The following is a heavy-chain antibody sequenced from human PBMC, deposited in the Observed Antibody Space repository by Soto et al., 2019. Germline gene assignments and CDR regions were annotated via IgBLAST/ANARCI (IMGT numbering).Heavy chain of an antibody. J-gene: IGHJ4*02. CDR1: GGSISSSSYY. CDR3: ATTSLSIAAAGTIDY. Sequence: SETLSLICTVSGGSISSSSYYWGWIRQPPGKGLEWIGSIYYSGSTYYNPSLKSRVTISVDTSKNQFSLKLSSVTAADTAVYYCATTSLSIAAAGTIDYWGQGTLVTLSS. CDR2: IYYSGST. D-gene: IGHD6-13*01. V-gene: IGHV4-39*01.